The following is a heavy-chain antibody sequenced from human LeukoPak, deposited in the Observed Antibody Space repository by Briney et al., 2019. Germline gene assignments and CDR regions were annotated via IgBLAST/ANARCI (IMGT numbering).Heavy chain of an antibody. Sequence: ASVKVSCKTSGYTFTGYYMHWVRQAPGQGLEWMGWINPNSGGTNYAQKFQGRVTMTRDTSISTAYMELTRLRSDDTAGYYCARDSSGWYFDLWGRGTLVTVSS. CDR2: INPNSGGT. CDR3: ARDSSGWYFDL. V-gene: IGHV1-2*02. D-gene: IGHD6-19*01. J-gene: IGHJ2*01. CDR1: GYTFTGYY.